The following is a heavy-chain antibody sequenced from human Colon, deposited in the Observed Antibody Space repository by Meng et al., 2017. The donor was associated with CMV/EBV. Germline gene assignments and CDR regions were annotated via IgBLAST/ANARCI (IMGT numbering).Heavy chain of an antibody. CDR2: IKSDGSST. V-gene: IGHV3-74*01. CDR3: ASDPEQVVGGDYYFDY. Sequence: GGSLRLSCAASGFTFSSYWMHWVRQAPGKGLVWVSRIKSDGSSTSYADSVKGRFTISRDNAKNTLYLQMNSLRAEDTAVYYCASDPEQVVGGDYYFDYWGQGTLVTVSS. D-gene: IGHD6-6*01. J-gene: IGHJ4*02. CDR1: GFTFSSYW.